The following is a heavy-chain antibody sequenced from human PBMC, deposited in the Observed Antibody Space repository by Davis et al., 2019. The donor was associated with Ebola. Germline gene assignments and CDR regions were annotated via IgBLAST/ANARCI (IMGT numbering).Heavy chain of an antibody. D-gene: IGHD1-7*01. V-gene: IGHV5-51*01. CDR1: GYSFTSYW. J-gene: IGHJ6*03. CDR2: IYPGDSDT. Sequence: PGGSLRLSCKGSGYSFTSYWIGWVRQMPGKGLEWMGIIYPGDSDTRYSPSFQGQVTISADKSISTAYLQWSSLKASDTAMYYCARRGQNWNYPGGGPYYYMDVWGKGTTVTVSS. CDR3: ARRGQNWNYPGGGPYYYMDV.